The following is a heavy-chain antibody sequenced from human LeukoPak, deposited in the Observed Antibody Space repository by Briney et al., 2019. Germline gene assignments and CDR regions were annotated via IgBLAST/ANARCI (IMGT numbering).Heavy chain of an antibody. V-gene: IGHV3-15*04. D-gene: IGHD1-7*01. CDR1: GFTFNYAW. CDR3: TTDEDWNYARKDV. CDR2: TVSEIDGGTT. Sequence: GGSLRLSCAASGFTFNYAWMSWVRQVPGKGLEWVGQTVSEIDGGTTDYAAPVKGRFTISRDDSKSTLYLQMNSLKIEDTAVYYCTTDEDWNYARKDVWGRGATVIVSS. J-gene: IGHJ6*02.